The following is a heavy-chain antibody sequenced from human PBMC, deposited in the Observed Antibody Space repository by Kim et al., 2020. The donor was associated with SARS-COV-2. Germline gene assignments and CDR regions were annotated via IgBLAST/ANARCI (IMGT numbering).Heavy chain of an antibody. CDR1: GFTFSSYS. CDR2: ISSSSSTI. D-gene: IGHD3-16*01. J-gene: IGHJ6*02. CDR3: ARIPNYGPPPYYYYYYGMDV. V-gene: IGHV3-48*04. Sequence: GGSLRLSCAASGFTFSSYSMNWVRQAPGKGLEWVPYISSSSSTIYYADSVKGRFTISRDNAKNSLYLQMNSLRAEDTAVYYCARIPNYGPPPYYYYYYGMDVWGQGTTVTVSS.